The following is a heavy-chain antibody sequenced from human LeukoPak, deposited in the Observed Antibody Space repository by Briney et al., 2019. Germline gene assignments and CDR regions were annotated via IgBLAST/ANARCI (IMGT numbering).Heavy chain of an antibody. CDR2: INPNSGGT. V-gene: IGHV1-2*02. CDR1: GYTFTGYY. Sequence: ASVKVSCKASGYTFTGYYMHWVRQAPGQGLEWMGWINPNSGGTNYAQKFQGRVTMTRDTSISTAYMELSRLRSDDTAVYYCAREGTTVRGVIPDYPRNWFDPWGQGTLVTVSS. J-gene: IGHJ5*02. CDR3: AREGTTVRGVIPDYPRNWFDP. D-gene: IGHD3-10*01.